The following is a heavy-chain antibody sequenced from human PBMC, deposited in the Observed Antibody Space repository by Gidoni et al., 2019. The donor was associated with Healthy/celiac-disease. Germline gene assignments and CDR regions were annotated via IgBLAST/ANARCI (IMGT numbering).Heavy chain of an antibody. D-gene: IGHD6-19*01. CDR1: GFTFRSYS. CDR3: ARDRIAVAGMFDY. V-gene: IGHV3-21*01. Sequence: EVQLVESGGGLVKPGGSLRLSCAASGFTFRSYSMNWVRQAPGKGLEWVSSISSSSSYIDYADSVKGRFTISRDNAKNSLYLQMNSLRAEDTAVYYCARDRIAVAGMFDYWGQGTLVTVSS. CDR2: ISSSSSYI. J-gene: IGHJ4*02.